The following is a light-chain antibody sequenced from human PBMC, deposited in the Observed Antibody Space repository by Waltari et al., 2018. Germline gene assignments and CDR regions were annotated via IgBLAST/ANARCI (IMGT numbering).Light chain of an antibody. J-gene: IGLJ3*02. Sequence: QAVVTQEPSLTVSPGGTVTLTCDSRTGAVPRGHYPYWFQQKPAQAPRTLIYDTTNKHSWTPARFSGSLLGGKAALTLSGAQPEDEAEYYCSLFYSGTCVFGGGTKLTVL. CDR1: TGAVPRGHY. CDR2: DTT. CDR3: SLFYSGTCV. V-gene: IGLV7-46*01.